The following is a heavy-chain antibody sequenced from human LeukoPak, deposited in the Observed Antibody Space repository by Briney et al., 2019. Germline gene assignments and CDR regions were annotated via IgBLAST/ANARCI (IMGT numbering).Heavy chain of an antibody. Sequence: GGSLRLSCAASGFAFSDFWMYWVRQAPGKGLVWISNINEHGTTAYADSVKGRFTISRDNAKNILYLQMNSLRAEDTAVYYCARVRGGNWGQGTLVTVSS. CDR2: INEHGTT. D-gene: IGHD3-16*01. J-gene: IGHJ4*02. CDR1: GFAFSDFW. V-gene: IGHV3-74*01. CDR3: ARVRGGN.